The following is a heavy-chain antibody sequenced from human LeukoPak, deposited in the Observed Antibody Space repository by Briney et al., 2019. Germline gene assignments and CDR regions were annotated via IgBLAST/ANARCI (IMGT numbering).Heavy chain of an antibody. CDR2: ISGSGGSR. J-gene: IGHJ4*02. D-gene: IGHD4-17*01. Sequence: GGSLRLSCAASGFTFSSYAMSWVRQAPGKGLERVSTISGSGGSRYYADSGKGRFTISRDNSKSTLFLQMNGLRAGDTAVYYCQTQAVTSDYWGQGTLVTVSS. V-gene: IGHV3-23*01. CDR3: QTQAVTSDY. CDR1: GFTFSSYA.